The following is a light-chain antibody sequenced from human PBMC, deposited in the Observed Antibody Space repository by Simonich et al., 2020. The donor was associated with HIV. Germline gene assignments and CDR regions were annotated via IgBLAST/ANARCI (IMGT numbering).Light chain of an antibody. CDR3: SSYTSSSTNWV. CDR1: SNDIGGYNY. Sequence: QSALTQPRSVSGSPGQSVTISCTGTSNDIGGYNYVSWYQQHPGKAPKIMIYDVTKRPSGVPDRFSGSKSGNTASLTISGLQAEDEADYYCSSYTSSSTNWVFGGGTKLTVL. V-gene: IGLV2-11*01. J-gene: IGLJ3*02. CDR2: DVT.